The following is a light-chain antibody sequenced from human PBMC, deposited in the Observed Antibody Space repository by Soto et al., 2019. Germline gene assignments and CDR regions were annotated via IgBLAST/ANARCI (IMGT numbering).Light chain of an antibody. CDR1: SSNIAGNS. V-gene: IGLV1-44*01. CDR2: SDD. Sequence: QSVLTQPPSASGTPGQRVTISCSGSSSNIAGNSVNWYQHLPGTAPKILMYSDDERPSGVPDRFSGSKSGTSASLAISGLQSEDEADYYCAAWDDNLNGPVFGGGTKLTVL. CDR3: AAWDDNLNGPV. J-gene: IGLJ2*01.